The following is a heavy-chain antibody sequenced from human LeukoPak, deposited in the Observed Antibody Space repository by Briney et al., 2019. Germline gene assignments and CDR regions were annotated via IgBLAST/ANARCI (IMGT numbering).Heavy chain of an antibody. CDR3: ARDVGELGIDY. J-gene: IGHJ4*02. D-gene: IGHD7-27*01. CDR2: IWYDGSNK. V-gene: IGHV3-33*01. CDR1: GFTFSSYG. Sequence: PGRSLRLSCAASGFTFSSYGMHWVRQAPGKGLEWVAVIWYDGSNKYYADSVKGRFTISRDNSKNTLYLQMSSLRAEDTAVYYCARDVGELGIDYWGQGTLVTVSS.